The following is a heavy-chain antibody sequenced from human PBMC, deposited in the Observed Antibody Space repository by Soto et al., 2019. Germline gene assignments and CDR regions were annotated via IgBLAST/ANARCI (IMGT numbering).Heavy chain of an antibody. D-gene: IGHD3-3*01. J-gene: IGHJ6*03. Sequence: GASVKVSCKASGYTFTSYGISWVRQAPGQGLEWMGWISAYNGNTNYAQKLQGRVTMTTDTSTSTAYMELRSLRSDDTAVYYCARGGPYYDFWSGPRLYYYYMDVWGKGTTVTAP. CDR2: ISAYNGNT. CDR1: GYTFTSYG. V-gene: IGHV1-18*01. CDR3: ARGGPYYDFWSGPRLYYYYMDV.